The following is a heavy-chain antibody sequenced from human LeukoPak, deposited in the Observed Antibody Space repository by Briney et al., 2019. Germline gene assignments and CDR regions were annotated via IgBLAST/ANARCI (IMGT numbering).Heavy chain of an antibody. Sequence: SQTLSLTCTVSGGSISSGGYYWSWIRQHPGKGLEWIGYIYYSGSTYYNPSLKSRVTISVDTSKNQFSLKLSSVTAADTAVYYCARDSSGWYYFDYWGQGTLVTASS. V-gene: IGHV4-31*03. CDR2: IYYSGST. CDR1: GGSISSGGYY. CDR3: ARDSSGWYYFDY. D-gene: IGHD6-19*01. J-gene: IGHJ4*02.